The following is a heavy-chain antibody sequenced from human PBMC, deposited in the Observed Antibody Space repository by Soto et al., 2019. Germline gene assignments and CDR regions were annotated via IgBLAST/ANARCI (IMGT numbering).Heavy chain of an antibody. CDR1: GGTFSSYA. CDR2: IIPIFGTA. J-gene: IGHJ6*02. CDR3: ARDPPRIAAPHYYYGMDV. Sequence: QVQLVQSGAEVKKPGSSEKVSCKASGGTFSSYAISWVRQAPGQGLEWMGGIIPIFGTANYAQKFQGRVTITADESTSTAYMELSSLRSEDTAVYYCARDPPRIAAPHYYYGMDVWGQGTTVTVSS. V-gene: IGHV1-69*12. D-gene: IGHD6-13*01.